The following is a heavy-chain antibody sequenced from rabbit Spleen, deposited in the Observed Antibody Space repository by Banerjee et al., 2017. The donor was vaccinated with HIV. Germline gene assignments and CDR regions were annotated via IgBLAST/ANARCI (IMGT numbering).Heavy chain of an antibody. CDR2: IYAGSGGSP. D-gene: IGHD8-1*01. Sequence: QEQLEESGGDLVKPGASLTLTCTASGFSFSNSCHICWVRQAPGKGLDWIACIYAGSGGSPWYASWAKGRFTIFKTSSTTVSLQMTSLTAADMATYFCARDSGSSFSSYGMDLWGPGTLVTVS. J-gene: IGHJ6*01. CDR1: GFSFSNSCH. V-gene: IGHV1S45*01. CDR3: ARDSGSSFSSYGMDL.